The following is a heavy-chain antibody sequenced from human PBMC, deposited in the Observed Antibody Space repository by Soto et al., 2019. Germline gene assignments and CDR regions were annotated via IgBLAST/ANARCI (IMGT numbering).Heavy chain of an antibody. J-gene: IGHJ4*02. D-gene: IGHD3-22*01. CDR1: DGAITGYY. CDR2: VYNTGSP. V-gene: IGHV4-59*01. Sequence: PXETLSLTCTVSDGAITGYYWSWIRQSPGEGLEWIGYVYNTGSPSYNPSLKSRVTMSVDASTNQFSLILTSVTATDTAVYYCAGERLTGSGYFDYWGQGNLVTVSS. CDR3: AGERLTGSGYFDY.